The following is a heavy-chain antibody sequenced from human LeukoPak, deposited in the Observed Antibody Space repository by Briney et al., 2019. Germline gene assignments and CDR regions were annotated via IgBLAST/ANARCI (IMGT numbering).Heavy chain of an antibody. CDR1: GGSISSYY. J-gene: IGHJ3*02. D-gene: IGHD5-24*01. CDR2: IYYSGST. CDR3: ARRRDGYFGAFDI. Sequence: SETLFLTCTVSGGSISSYYWSWIRQPPGKGLEWIGYIYYSGSTNYNPSLKSRVTISVDTSKNQFSLKLSSVTAADTAVYYCARRRDGYFGAFDIWGQGTMVTVSS. V-gene: IGHV4-59*08.